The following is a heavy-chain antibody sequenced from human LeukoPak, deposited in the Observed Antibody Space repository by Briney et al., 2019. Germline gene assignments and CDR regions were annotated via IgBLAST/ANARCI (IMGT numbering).Heavy chain of an antibody. CDR2: INPNSGGT. V-gene: IGHV1-2*02. CDR3: ARDLSYVWGSYRYSTRFDP. Sequence: ASVKVSCKASGYTFTGYYMHWVRQAPGQGLEWMGWINPNSGGTNYAQKFQGRVTTTRDTSISTAYMELSSLRSDDTAVYYCARDLSYVWGSYRYSTRFDPWGQGTLVTVSS. J-gene: IGHJ5*02. D-gene: IGHD3-16*02. CDR1: GYTFTGYY.